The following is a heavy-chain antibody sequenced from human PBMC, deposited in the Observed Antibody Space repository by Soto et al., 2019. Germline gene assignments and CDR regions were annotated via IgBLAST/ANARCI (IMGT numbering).Heavy chain of an antibody. V-gene: IGHV4-39*01. D-gene: IGHD3-9*01. J-gene: IGHJ4*02. CDR3: ASKVTYDILAPPCLLDS. CDR1: GGSITNTDHF. CDR2: IYYTGTT. Sequence: QLRLQESGPGRVKPSETLSLTCTVSGGSITNTDHFWGWIRQSPGRGLEWIGSIYYTGTTYYTPALKDRVPLSVSTSRNRVSQTRRSVPAADTAMYYLASKVTYDILAPPCLLDSWGQGSQVIVSS.